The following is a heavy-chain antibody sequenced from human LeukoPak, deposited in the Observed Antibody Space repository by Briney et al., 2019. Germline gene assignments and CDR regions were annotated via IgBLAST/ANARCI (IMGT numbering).Heavy chain of an antibody. Sequence: GASVKVSGKASGYTFTSYGISWVRQATGQGLEWMGWMNPNSGNTGYAQKFQGRVTITRNTSISTAYMELSSLRSEDTAVYYCARVSAREDYWGQGTLVTVSS. CDR3: ARVSAREDY. V-gene: IGHV1-8*03. CDR2: MNPNSGNT. CDR1: GYTFTSYG. D-gene: IGHD6-6*01. J-gene: IGHJ4*02.